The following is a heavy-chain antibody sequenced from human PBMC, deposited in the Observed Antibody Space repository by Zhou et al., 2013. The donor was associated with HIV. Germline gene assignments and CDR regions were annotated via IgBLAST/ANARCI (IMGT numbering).Heavy chain of an antibody. CDR2: INPNSGGT. D-gene: IGHD5-12*01. Sequence: VQLVQSGAEVKKPGASVKVSCKASGYTFTDYYLHWVRQAPGQGLEWMGWINPNSGGTNYARKFQGRVTMTRDTSISTGYMELSRLRSDDTAVYYCARDRSTDSGYDFXYFDLWGRGTLVTVSS. V-gene: IGHV1-2*02. CDR1: GYTFTDYY. CDR3: ARDRSTDSGYDFXYFDL. J-gene: IGHJ2*01.